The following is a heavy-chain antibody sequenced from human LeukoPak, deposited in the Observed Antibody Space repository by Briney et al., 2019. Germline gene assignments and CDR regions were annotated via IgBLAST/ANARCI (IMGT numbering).Heavy chain of an antibody. CDR2: ISGSGGST. CDR1: GFTFNSHA. V-gene: IGHV3-23*01. J-gene: IGHJ4*02. CDR3: AKDPVGLGAAAGPNFDY. D-gene: IGHD6-13*01. Sequence: GGSLRLSCGASGFTFNSHAVSWVRQAPGKGLEWVSAISGSGGSTYYADSVKGRFTISRDNSKNTLYLQMNSLRAEDTAVYYCAKDPVGLGAAAGPNFDYWGQGTLVTVSS.